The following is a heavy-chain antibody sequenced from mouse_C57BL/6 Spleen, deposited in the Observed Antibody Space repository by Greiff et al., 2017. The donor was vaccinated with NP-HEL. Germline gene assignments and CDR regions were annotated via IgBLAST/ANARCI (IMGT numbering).Heavy chain of an antibody. CDR2: IWSGGST. V-gene: IGHV2-2*01. Sequence: VQLVESGPGLVQPSQSLSITCTVSGFSLTSYGVHWVRQSPGKGLEWLGVIWSGGSTDYNAAFISRLSISKDNSKSQVFFKMNSLQADDTAIYYCARDLLDYYGSSPYAMDYWGQGTSVTVSS. J-gene: IGHJ4*01. CDR1: GFSLTSYG. CDR3: ARDLLDYYGSSPYAMDY. D-gene: IGHD1-1*01.